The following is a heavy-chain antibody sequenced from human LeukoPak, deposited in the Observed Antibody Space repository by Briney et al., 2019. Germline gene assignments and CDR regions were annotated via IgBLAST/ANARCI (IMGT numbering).Heavy chain of an antibody. V-gene: IGHV3-30*18. CDR2: ITYDGSNI. J-gene: IGHJ4*02. CDR1: GFTFSSYG. CDR3: AKDRRGSQYYFDY. Sequence: GRSLRLSCAASGFTFSSYGMHWVRQAAGKGLEWVAVITYDGSNIHYADSVKARFTTSRDNSKITLYLQMNSLRAEDTAVYYCAKDRRGSQYYFDYWGQGTLVTVSS. D-gene: IGHD3-16*01.